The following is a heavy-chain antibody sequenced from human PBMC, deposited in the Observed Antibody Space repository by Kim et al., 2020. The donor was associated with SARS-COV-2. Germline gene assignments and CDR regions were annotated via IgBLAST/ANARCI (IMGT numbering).Heavy chain of an antibody. V-gene: IGHV3-30*03. J-gene: IGHJ4*02. Sequence: YADSVKGRFTITRENSKNTLYLQMNGLRAEDTAMYYCARETNIAIFGVIPNWGQGTLVTVS. D-gene: IGHD3-3*01. CDR3: ARETNIAIFGVIPN.